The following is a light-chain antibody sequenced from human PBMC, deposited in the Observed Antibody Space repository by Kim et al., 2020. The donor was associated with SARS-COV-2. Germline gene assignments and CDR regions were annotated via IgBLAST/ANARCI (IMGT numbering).Light chain of an antibody. CDR1: RDISNW. Sequence: SASVGDRVTITCRASRDISNWLAWYQQKSGKAPNLLIYDASSLESGVPTRFSGSRSGTEFTLTISSLQPDDVATYYCHQYNSDWTFGQGTKVDIK. CDR2: DAS. J-gene: IGKJ1*01. CDR3: HQYNSDWT. V-gene: IGKV1-5*01.